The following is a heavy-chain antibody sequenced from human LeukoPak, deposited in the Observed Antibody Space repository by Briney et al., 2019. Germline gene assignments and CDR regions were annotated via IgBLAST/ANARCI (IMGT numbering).Heavy chain of an antibody. CDR1: GFTFSSYG. CDR3: AKDLTSGAFDY. J-gene: IGHJ4*02. CDR2: ISYDGSNK. Sequence: GGSLRLTCAASGFTFSSYGMSWVRQAPGKGLEWVAVISYDGSNKYYADCVKGRFTIPRDNSKNTLYLQMNSLRAEDTAVYYCAKDLTSGAFDYWGQGTLVTVSS. V-gene: IGHV3-30*18. D-gene: IGHD2-15*01.